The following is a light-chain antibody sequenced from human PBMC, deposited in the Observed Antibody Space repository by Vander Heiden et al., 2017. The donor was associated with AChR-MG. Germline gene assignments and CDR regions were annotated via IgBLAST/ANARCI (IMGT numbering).Light chain of an antibody. Sequence: DIQMTQSPSSLSASVGDRVTITCQASQDISNYLNWYQQKPGKAPKLLIYDASNLETGVPSRFSGSGSGTDFTSTISSLQPEDIATYYCQQYDNPPTFGPGTKVDIK. CDR3: QQYDNPPT. V-gene: IGKV1-33*01. J-gene: IGKJ3*01. CDR2: DAS. CDR1: QDISNY.